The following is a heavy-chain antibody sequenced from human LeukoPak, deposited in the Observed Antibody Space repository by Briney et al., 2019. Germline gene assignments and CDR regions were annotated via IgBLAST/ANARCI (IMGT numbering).Heavy chain of an antibody. J-gene: IGHJ3*02. D-gene: IGHD3-10*01. V-gene: IGHV4-38-2*02. CDR1: DYSISSGHY. Sequence: SETLSLTCAVSDYSISSGHYWGWIRQPPGKGLEWIGSIYHSGSTYYNPSLKSRVTMSVDTSKNQFSLKLSSVTAADTAVYYCARDPIYYYGSGSYGAFDIWGQGTMITVSS. CDR2: IYHSGST. CDR3: ARDPIYYYGSGSYGAFDI.